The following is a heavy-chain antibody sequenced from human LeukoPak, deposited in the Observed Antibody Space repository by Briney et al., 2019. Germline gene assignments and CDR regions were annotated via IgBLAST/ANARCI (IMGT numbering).Heavy chain of an antibody. Sequence: LSLTCTVSGGSVRDYYWSWIRQSPGKGLEWVSYISSSSSTIYYADSVKGRFTISRDNAKNSLYLQMNSLRAEDTAVYYCARSSSSRLDYWGQGTLVTVSS. CDR2: ISSSSSTI. D-gene: IGHD6-13*01. CDR3: ARSSSSRLDY. CDR1: GGSVRDYY. V-gene: IGHV3-11*04. J-gene: IGHJ4*02.